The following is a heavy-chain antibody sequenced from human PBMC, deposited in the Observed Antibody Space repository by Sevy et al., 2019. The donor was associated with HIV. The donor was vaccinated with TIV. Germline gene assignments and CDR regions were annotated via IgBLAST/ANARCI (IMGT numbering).Heavy chain of an antibody. D-gene: IGHD4-17*01. Sequence: GGSLRLSCAASGFTFSDHYMDWVRQAPGKGLEWVGRTRNKANSYTTEYAASVKGRFTNSRDDSKNSLYLQMNSLKTEDTVVYYCARGAYGDYFFDYWGQGTLVTVSS. V-gene: IGHV3-72*01. CDR2: TRNKANSYTT. CDR3: ARGAYGDYFFDY. CDR1: GFTFSDHY. J-gene: IGHJ4*02.